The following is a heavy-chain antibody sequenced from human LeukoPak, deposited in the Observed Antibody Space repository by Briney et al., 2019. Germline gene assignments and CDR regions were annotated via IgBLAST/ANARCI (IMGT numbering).Heavy chain of an antibody. Sequence: GGTLRLSCAASGFDFSSNWMHWVRHAPGQGLVWVSRIKGDGISTNYADSVKGRFTISRDIAKNTLYLQMNSLRAEDTGVYYCAKDHYWSIDYWGRGTLVTVSS. D-gene: IGHD3-3*01. CDR2: IKGDGIST. V-gene: IGHV3-74*01. CDR3: AKDHYWSIDY. J-gene: IGHJ4*02. CDR1: GFDFSSNW.